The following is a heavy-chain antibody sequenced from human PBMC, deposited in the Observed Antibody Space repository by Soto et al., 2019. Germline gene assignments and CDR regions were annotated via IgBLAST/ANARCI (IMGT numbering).Heavy chain of an antibody. D-gene: IGHD6-19*01. Sequence: GASVKVSCKASGGTFSSYAISWVRQAPGQGLEWMGGIIPIFGTANYAQKFQGRVTMTRDTSTSTAYMELRSLRSDDTAVYYCARSQWPRVFDYWGQGTLVTVSS. V-gene: IGHV1-69*05. CDR1: GGTFSSYA. J-gene: IGHJ4*02. CDR3: ARSQWPRVFDY. CDR2: IIPIFGTA.